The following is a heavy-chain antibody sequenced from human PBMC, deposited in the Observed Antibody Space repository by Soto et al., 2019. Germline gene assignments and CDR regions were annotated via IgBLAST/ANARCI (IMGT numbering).Heavy chain of an antibody. CDR3: VKVSTFYDILTGYYPTNFFDP. D-gene: IGHD3-9*01. V-gene: IGHV3-64D*06. CDR1: GFTFSEYS. J-gene: IGHJ5*02. Sequence: GGSLRLSCSASGFTFSEYSMHWVRQAPGKGLQYVSTISSDGDITYYADSVKGRFTISRDNSKNTLYLQMNSLRPEDTAVYYCVKVSTFYDILTGYYPTNFFDPWGQGTLVPVSS. CDR2: ISSDGDIT.